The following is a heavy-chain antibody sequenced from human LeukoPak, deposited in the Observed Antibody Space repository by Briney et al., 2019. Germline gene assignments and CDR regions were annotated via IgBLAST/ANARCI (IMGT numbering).Heavy chain of an antibody. CDR2: INPNSGGT. J-gene: IGHJ5*02. CDR1: GYTFTGYY. D-gene: IGHD3-16*01. CDR3: ARVTRGADGHDWFDP. V-gene: IGHV1-2*02. Sequence: GAPVKVSCKASGYTFTGYYMHWVRQAPGQGLEWMGWINPNSGGTNYAQKFQGRVTMTRDTSISTAYMELSRLRSDDTAVYYCARVTRGADGHDWFDPWGQGILVTVSS.